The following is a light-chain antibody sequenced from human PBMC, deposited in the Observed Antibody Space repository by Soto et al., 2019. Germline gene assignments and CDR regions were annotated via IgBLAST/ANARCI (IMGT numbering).Light chain of an antibody. V-gene: IGKV1-39*01. CDR3: QQSYSTPAA. CDR1: QSIAGY. Sequence: DIQMTQSPSSLSASVGDRVTITCRASQSIAGYFNWYQQKPGKAPKLLIYAASSLQSGVPSRFSGSGSGTDFALTISSRQPEDFAAYYCQQSYSTPAAFGQGTKVEIK. J-gene: IGKJ2*01. CDR2: AAS.